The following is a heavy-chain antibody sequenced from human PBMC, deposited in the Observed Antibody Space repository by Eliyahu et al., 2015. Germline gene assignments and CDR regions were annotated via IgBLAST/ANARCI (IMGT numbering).Heavy chain of an antibody. D-gene: IGHD6-19*01. V-gene: IGHV4-39*01. J-gene: IGHJ4*02. CDR3: ARRSWYSSGWYGY. CDR2: IYYXGST. CDR1: XGSIRSSSYX. Sequence: QLQLQESGPGLVKPSETLSLTCTVXXGSIRSSSYXXGWXXXPPGKGLEWIGSIYYXGSTYYNPSLKSRVTISVDTSKNQFSLKLSSVTAADTAVYYCARRSWYSSGWYGYWGQGTLVTVSS.